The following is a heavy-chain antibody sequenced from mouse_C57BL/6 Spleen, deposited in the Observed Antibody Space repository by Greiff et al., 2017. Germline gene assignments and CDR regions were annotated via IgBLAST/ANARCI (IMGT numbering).Heavy chain of an antibody. J-gene: IGHJ2*01. CDR1: GYSITSGYD. CDR3: ARGGLGFDY. V-gene: IGHV3-1*01. D-gene: IGHD4-1*01. Sequence: EVHLVESGPGMVKPSQSLSLTCTVTGYSITSGYDWHWIRHFPGNKLEWMGYISYSGSTNYNQSLKSRISITHDTSKNHFFLKLNSVTTEDTATYYCARGGLGFDYWGQGTTLTVSS. CDR2: ISYSGST.